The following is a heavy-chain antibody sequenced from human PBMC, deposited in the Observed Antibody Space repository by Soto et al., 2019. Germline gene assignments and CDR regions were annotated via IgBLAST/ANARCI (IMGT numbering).Heavy chain of an antibody. CDR1: GGSISSSSYY. CDR2: IYYSGST. CDR3: ARDFKAPKGAWAFDY. Sequence: SETLSLTCTGSGGSISSSSYYWGWIRQPPGKGLEWIGSIYYSGSTNYNPSLKSRVTISVDESKNHFSLKLTSVTAADTAVYYCARDFKAPKGAWAFDYWGQGTLVTVSS. J-gene: IGHJ4*02. V-gene: IGHV4-39*02. D-gene: IGHD3-16*01.